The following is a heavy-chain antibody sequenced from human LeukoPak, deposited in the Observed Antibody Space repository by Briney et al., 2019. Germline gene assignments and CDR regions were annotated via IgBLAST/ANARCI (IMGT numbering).Heavy chain of an antibody. Sequence: PGRSLRLSCAASGFTSSSYAMHWVRQAPGKGLEWVAVISYDGSNKYYADSVKGRFTISRDNSKNTLYLQMNSLRAEDTAVYYCGSPCSTSCYEDTVVDVWGQGTTVTVSS. D-gene: IGHD2-2*01. V-gene: IGHV3-30-3*01. CDR2: ISYDGSNK. CDR3: GSPCSTSCYEDTVVDV. CDR1: GFTSSSYA. J-gene: IGHJ6*02.